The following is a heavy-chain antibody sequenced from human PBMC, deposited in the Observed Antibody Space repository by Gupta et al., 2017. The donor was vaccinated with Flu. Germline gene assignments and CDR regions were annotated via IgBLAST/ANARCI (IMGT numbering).Heavy chain of an antibody. J-gene: IGHJ4*02. CDR2: ISSSSSTI. D-gene: IGHD6-6*01. CDR1: GFTFSTYD. V-gene: IGHV3-48*01. CDR3: ARGSSSFDY. Sequence: VQLVESGGGLVQPGGSLRLSCAASGFTFSTYDMNWVRPAPGKGLEWVSYISSSSSTIYYADSVKGRFTISRDNAKNSLYLQMNSLRAEDTAVYYCARGSSSFDYWGQGTLVTVSS.